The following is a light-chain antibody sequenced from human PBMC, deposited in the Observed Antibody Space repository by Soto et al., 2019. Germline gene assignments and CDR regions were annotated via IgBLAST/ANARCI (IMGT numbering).Light chain of an antibody. Sequence: EILFTQSPGTLSLSPGERATLSCRASQTVVSSYVAWYHQTPGQAPRLLIYGSSNMAAGIPDRFSVSGSGTDFSLTISRLEPEDVAVYYCQQFGHSPWTFGQGNKGEIK. CDR1: QTVVSSY. CDR3: QQFGHSPWT. J-gene: IGKJ1*01. CDR2: GSS. V-gene: IGKV3-20*01.